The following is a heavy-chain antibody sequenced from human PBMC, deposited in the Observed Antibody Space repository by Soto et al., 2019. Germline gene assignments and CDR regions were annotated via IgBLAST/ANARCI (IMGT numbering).Heavy chain of an antibody. V-gene: IGHV1-69*13. CDR3: ARESIAARPGANY. CDR2: IIAIFGTA. Sequence: SVKVSCKASGDTFSSYAISWVRQAPGQGLEWMGGIIAIFGTANYAQKFQGRVTMTADESTSTAYMELSSLRSDDTAVYYCARESIAARPGANYWGQGTLVTVSS. D-gene: IGHD6-6*01. CDR1: GDTFSSYA. J-gene: IGHJ4*02.